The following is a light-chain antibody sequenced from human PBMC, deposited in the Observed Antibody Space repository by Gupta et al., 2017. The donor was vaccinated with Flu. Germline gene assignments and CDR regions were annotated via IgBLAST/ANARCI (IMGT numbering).Light chain of an antibody. V-gene: IGKV3-20*01. CDR2: GAS. J-gene: IGKJ1*01. CDR3: QQDGSSPWT. Sequence: GTLSLSPGDRATLSCRATQSVSSNYLAWYQQKPGQAPRLLIFGASSRATGIPDRFSGSGSGIDFTLTISRLEPEDFAVYYCQQDGSSPWTFGQGTTVEIK. CDR1: QSVSSNY.